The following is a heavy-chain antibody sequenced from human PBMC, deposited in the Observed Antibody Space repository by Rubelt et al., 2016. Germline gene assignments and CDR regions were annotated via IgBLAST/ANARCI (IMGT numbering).Heavy chain of an antibody. CDR2: VYYSGIT. V-gene: IGHV4-59*08. Sequence: QVQLQESGPGLVKPSETLSLTCTVSGGSINNYYWSWIRQPPGKGLEWIAYVYYSGITNYNPSLESRVTISVDTPKNQFSWKLGAGTAAETAVYYWAGQGTRWFGESGHFDYWGQGTLVTVSS. D-gene: IGHD3-10*01. CDR3: AGQGTRWFGESGHFDY. CDR1: GGSINNYY. J-gene: IGHJ4*02.